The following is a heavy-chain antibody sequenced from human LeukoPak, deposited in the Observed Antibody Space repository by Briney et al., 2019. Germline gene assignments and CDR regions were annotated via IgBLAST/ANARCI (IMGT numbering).Heavy chain of an antibody. D-gene: IGHD3-10*01. J-gene: IGHJ4*02. CDR3: ARSRYGSYFDY. CDR1: GFTFSSYW. Sequence: PGGSLRLSCAASGFTFSSYWMHWVRQAPGKGLVWVSRINSDGSSTTYADSVRGRFTISRDNAKNSLYLQMNSLRAEDTAVYYCARSRYGSYFDYWGQGTLLTVSS. CDR2: INSDGSST. V-gene: IGHV3-74*01.